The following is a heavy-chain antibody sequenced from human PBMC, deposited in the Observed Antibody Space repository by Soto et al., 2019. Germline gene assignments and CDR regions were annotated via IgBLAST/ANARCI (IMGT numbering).Heavy chain of an antibody. CDR3: ARGRIATDS. J-gene: IGHJ4*02. V-gene: IGHV3-23*01. Sequence: EVQVLESGGGLVQPGGSLRLSCAVSGFTFSTYPMSWVRQAPGKGLEWVSGITDNGGGTYYADSVKGRFTISRDNSENTLFLQMNSLRVDDTAIYYCARGRIATDSWGQGTLVTVSS. CDR1: GFTFSTYP. CDR2: ITDNGGGT.